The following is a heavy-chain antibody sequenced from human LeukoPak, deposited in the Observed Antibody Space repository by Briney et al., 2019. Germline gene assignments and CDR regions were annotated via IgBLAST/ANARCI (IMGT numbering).Heavy chain of an antibody. J-gene: IGHJ4*02. D-gene: IGHD1-26*01. CDR1: GFTFSSYA. CDR3: AKVQSESTGYYLGFETFDY. Sequence: PGGSLRLSCAASGFTFSSYAMSWVRQAPGKGLEWVSAISGSGGSTYYADSVKGRFTISRDNSKNTLYLQMNSLRAEDTAVYYCAKVQSESTGYYLGFETFDYWGQGTLVTVSS. CDR2: ISGSGGST. V-gene: IGHV3-23*01.